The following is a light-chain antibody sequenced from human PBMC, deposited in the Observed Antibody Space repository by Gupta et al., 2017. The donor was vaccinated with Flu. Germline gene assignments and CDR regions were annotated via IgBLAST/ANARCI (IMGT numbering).Light chain of an antibody. J-gene: IGKJ1*01. CDR3: QQIDSLPLT. CDR2: VTS. Sequence: GDRVTIACRTRLTIDAYLTWNRRKPGRAPALLIFVTSILHTGVPSSFVGSGYGTKFTLTIDSRRPENFATYHCQQIDSLPLTFGHGTKVEIK. V-gene: IGKV1-9*01. CDR1: LTIDAY.